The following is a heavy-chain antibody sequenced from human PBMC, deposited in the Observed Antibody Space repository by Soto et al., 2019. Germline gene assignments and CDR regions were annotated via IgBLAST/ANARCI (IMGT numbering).Heavy chain of an antibody. CDR3: ARDPHYYDSSGLRSELDY. CDR2: VNNDGTDT. D-gene: IGHD3-22*01. Sequence: GGSLRLSCAASGFTFSNYWMYWVRQAPGKGLVWVSRVNNDGTDTTHADSVKGRFTISRDNAENTLYLQMNSLRAEDTAVYYCARDPHYYDSSGLRSELDYWGQGTLVTVSS. CDR1: GFTFSNYW. V-gene: IGHV3-74*03. J-gene: IGHJ4*02.